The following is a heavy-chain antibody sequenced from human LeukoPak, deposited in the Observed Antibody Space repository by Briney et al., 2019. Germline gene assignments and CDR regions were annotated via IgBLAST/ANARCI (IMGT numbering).Heavy chain of an antibody. CDR1: GGSLSSTSYY. D-gene: IGHD6-13*01. J-gene: IGHJ5*02. V-gene: IGHV4-39*02. Sequence: PSETLSLTCTVSGGSLSSTSYYGDWIRQPPGKGLEWIGSINYGGSTFYNPSLKSRITISVDTSKNQFSLMLSSVTAADTAVYYCARDRAAAGTGHDLWGQGTLVTVSS. CDR3: ARDRAAAGTGHDL. CDR2: INYGGST.